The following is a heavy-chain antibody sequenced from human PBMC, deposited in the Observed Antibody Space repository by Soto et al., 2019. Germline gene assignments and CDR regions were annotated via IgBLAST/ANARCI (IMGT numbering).Heavy chain of an antibody. J-gene: IGHJ4*02. CDR3: ARGSGSLYYFDF. CDR1: GFSVSTNY. V-gene: IGHV3-53*01. Sequence: GSLRLSCAASGFSVSTNYMTWVRQAPGKGLEWVSVIYSGGSTYYADSVKGRFTISRDNSKNTLHLQMNSLRAEDTAVYYCARGSGSLYYFDFWGRGTLVTAPQ. CDR2: IYSGGST. D-gene: IGHD1-26*01.